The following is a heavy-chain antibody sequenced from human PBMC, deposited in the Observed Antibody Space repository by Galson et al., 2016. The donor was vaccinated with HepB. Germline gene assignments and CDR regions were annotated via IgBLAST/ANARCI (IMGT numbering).Heavy chain of an antibody. CDR1: GDSISRYY. CDR3: ERGRRGAGYLAY. J-gene: IGHJ4*02. V-gene: IGHV4-59*01. Sequence: ETLSLTCTVSGDSISRYYWSWIRQTPAMGLEWIGFISHSGTDASNYNPSLNSRVSISVDTSRSQFSLNLTSVTPADTADYFCERGRRGAGYLAYWGQGILVTASS. D-gene: IGHD2-15*01. CDR2: ISHSGTDAS.